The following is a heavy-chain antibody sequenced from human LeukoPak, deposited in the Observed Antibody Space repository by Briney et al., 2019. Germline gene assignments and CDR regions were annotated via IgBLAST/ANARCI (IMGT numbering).Heavy chain of an antibody. CDR2: MSYDGRNK. Sequence: PGGSLRLSCAGSGFTFSSYGMHWVRQAPGKGLEWVAVMSYDGRNKYYADSVEGRFTISRDNSKNTLYLQMDSLRVEDTAVYYCARDHSPSSGWDDAFDIWGQGTMVTVSS. J-gene: IGHJ3*02. CDR3: ARDHSPSSGWDDAFDI. D-gene: IGHD6-19*01. CDR1: GFTFSSYG. V-gene: IGHV3-30*03.